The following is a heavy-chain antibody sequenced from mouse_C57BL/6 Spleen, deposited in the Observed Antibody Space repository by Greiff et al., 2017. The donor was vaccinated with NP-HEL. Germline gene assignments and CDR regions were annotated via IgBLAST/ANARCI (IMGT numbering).Heavy chain of an antibody. D-gene: IGHD2-5*01. CDR3: ARSPRGSNYGFAY. CDR2: INPSSGYT. Sequence: VQLQQSGAELAKPGASVKLSCKASGYTFTSYWMHWVKQRPGQGLEWIGYINPSSGYTKYNQKFKDKATLTADKSSSTAYMQLSSLTYEDSAVYYCARSPRGSNYGFAYWGQGTLVTVSA. CDR1: GYTFTSYW. J-gene: IGHJ3*01. V-gene: IGHV1-7*01.